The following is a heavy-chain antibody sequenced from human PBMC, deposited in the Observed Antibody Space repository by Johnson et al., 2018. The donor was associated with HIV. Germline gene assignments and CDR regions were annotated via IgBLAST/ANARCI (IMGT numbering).Heavy chain of an antibody. CDR2: ISGSGGTT. V-gene: IGHV3-23*04. D-gene: IGHD3-10*01. Sequence: VQLVESGGGLVQPGRSLRLSCAASGFTFSNYAMNWVRQAPGKGLEWVSTISGSGGTTYYADSVKGRFTISRDNVKNSLYLQMNSLRAEDTAVYHCAREAWGFGERVDAFDIWGQGTMVTVSS. CDR3: AREAWGFGERVDAFDI. CDR1: GFTFSNYA. J-gene: IGHJ3*02.